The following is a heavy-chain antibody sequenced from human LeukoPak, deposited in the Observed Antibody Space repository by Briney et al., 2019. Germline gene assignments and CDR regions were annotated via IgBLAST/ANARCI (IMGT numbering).Heavy chain of an antibody. V-gene: IGHV5-51*01. Sequence: GESLKISCTGPRHNFMIYWIAWVRQVPGKGLEWMGVIYPSDSETTYSLSFQGRVTFTADESTETAYLQWSSLEASDTAIYFCARQVYGGKALYWNYDVWGRGTLVTVSS. CDR3: ARQVYGGKALYWNYDV. CDR1: RHNFMIYW. J-gene: IGHJ2*01. CDR2: IYPSDSET. D-gene: IGHD4-23*01.